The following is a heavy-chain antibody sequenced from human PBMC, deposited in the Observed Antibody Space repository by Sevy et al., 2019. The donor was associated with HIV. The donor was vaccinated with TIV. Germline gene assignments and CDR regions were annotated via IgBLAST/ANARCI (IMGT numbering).Heavy chain of an antibody. CDR1: GGSFSDNY. Sequence: SETLSLTCAVYGGSFSDNYWTWIRQTPGRGLEWIGEASRTGSTNYNPSLRRRVTISLDTSTNQFSLKLDSMTAAYAAVYCCARSISSVLSGPVGLFFRLYSGWFDPWGQGILVTVSS. D-gene: IGHD6-13*01. CDR2: ASRTGST. CDR3: ARSISSVLSGPVGLFFRLYSGWFDP. J-gene: IGHJ5*02. V-gene: IGHV4-34*01.